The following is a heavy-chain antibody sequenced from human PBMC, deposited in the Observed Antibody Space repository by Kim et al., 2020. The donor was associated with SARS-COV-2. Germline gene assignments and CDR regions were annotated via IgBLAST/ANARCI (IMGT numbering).Heavy chain of an antibody. V-gene: IGHV3-49*04. CDR1: GFTFGGYA. D-gene: IGHD6-13*01. Sequence: GGSLRLSCTASGFTFGGYAMSWVRQAPGKGLEWVGFIRSKAYGGTTEYAASVKGRFTISRDDSKSIAYLQMNSLKTEDTAVYYCTRVLVSDYAAAGDYYMDVWGKGTPVTVSS. CDR2: IRSKAYGGTT. J-gene: IGHJ6*03. CDR3: TRVLVSDYAAAGDYYMDV.